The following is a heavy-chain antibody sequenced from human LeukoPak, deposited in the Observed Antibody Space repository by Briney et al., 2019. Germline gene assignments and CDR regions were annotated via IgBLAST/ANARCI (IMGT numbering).Heavy chain of an antibody. CDR1: GFTVNSNY. Sequence: GGSLRLSCAASGFTVNSNYMNWVRQAPGKGLEWVSVIFSGGDTNYADSVKGRFTISRDNPNNILYLQMNSLRAEDTAVYYCARDRTPVTRGFDLWGQGTLVTVSS. CDR2: IFSGGDT. CDR3: ARDRTPVTRGFDL. D-gene: IGHD3-3*01. J-gene: IGHJ3*01. V-gene: IGHV3-66*01.